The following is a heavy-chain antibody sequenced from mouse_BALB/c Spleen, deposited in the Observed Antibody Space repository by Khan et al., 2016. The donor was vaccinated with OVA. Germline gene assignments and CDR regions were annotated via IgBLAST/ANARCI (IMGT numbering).Heavy chain of an antibody. J-gene: IGHJ4*01. CDR3: ARVGYNGTMDY. Sequence: QIQLVQSGPELKKPGETVKISCKASGYTFTIYGMNWVRQAPGKGLKWMGWIHTYTGEPTYADDFKGRFAFSLETSASTAFLQINNLKNEDTATYFCARVGYNGTMDYWGQGTSVTVSA. D-gene: IGHD2-14*01. CDR2: IHTYTGEP. CDR1: GYTFTIYG. V-gene: IGHV9-3-1*01.